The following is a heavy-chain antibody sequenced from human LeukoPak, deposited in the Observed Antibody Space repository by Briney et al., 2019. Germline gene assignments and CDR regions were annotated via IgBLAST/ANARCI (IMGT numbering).Heavy chain of an antibody. V-gene: IGHV3-48*03. CDR1: GFTFSSYE. CDR2: ISSSGSTI. CDR3: AELGITMIGGV. J-gene: IGHJ6*04. D-gene: IGHD3-10*02. Sequence: GGSLRLSCAGSGFTFSSYEMNWVRQAPGKGLEWVSYISSSGSTIYYADSVKGRFTISRDNAKNSLYLQMNSLRAKDTAVYYCAELGITMIGGVWGKGTTVTISS.